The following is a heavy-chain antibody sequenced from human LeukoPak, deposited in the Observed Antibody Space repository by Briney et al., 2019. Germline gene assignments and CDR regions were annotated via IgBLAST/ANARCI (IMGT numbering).Heavy chain of an antibody. Sequence: SETLSLTCTVSGGSISSSSYYWGWIRQPPGTGLEWIGSIYYSGSTYYNPSLKSRVTISVDTSKNQFSLKLSSVTAADTAVYYCARVVAYYDILTGYYPNWFDPWGQGTLVTVSS. CDR2: IYYSGST. D-gene: IGHD3-9*01. J-gene: IGHJ5*02. V-gene: IGHV4-39*07. CDR3: ARVVAYYDILTGYYPNWFDP. CDR1: GGSISSSSYY.